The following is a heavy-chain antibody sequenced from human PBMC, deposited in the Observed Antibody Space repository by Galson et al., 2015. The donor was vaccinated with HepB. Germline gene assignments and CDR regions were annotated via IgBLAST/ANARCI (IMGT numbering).Heavy chain of an antibody. CDR1: GGTFSSYA. V-gene: IGHV1-69*13. J-gene: IGHJ6*02. Sequence: SVKVSCKASGGTFSSYAISWVRQAPGQGLEWMGGIIPIFGTANYAQKFQGRVTITADESTSTAYMELSSLRSEDTAVYYCARGYQLLPGLDYYYGMDVWGQGTTVTVSS. D-gene: IGHD2-2*01. CDR2: IIPIFGTA. CDR3: ARGYQLLPGLDYYYGMDV.